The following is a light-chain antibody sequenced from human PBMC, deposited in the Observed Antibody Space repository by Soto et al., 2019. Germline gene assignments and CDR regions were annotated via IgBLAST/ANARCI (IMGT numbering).Light chain of an antibody. CDR2: AAS. J-gene: IGKJ4*01. CDR1: QSISNY. Sequence: DIQMTQSPASLSASVGDRVTVTCRAGQSISNYLNWYQQKPGKAPKLLIYAASVLQSGVPSRFSGSGSGTEFTLSINSLQAADFAIYYCQQSYNTPLTFGGGTKV. V-gene: IGKV1-39*01. CDR3: QQSYNTPLT.